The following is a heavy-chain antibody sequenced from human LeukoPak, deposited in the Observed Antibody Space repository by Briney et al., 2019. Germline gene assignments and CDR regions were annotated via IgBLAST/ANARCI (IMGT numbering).Heavy chain of an antibody. CDR3: ARGRRPDIVVETATRGGWIDY. CDR1: GGSISSYY. J-gene: IGHJ4*02. CDR2: IYTCGST. Sequence: SETLSLTCTVSGGSISSYYWSWIRQPAGKGLEWIVRIYTCGSTNYNPSLKSRVTISVAPSKNLFSLKLSSVPAADTAVYYSARGRRPDIVVETATRGGWIDYWGQGTLVTVSS. V-gene: IGHV4-4*07. D-gene: IGHD2-21*02.